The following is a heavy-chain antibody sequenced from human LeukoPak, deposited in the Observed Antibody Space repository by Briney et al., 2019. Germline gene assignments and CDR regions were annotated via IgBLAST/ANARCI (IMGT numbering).Heavy chain of an antibody. CDR1: GFTLRDYF. D-gene: IGHD2-8*02. CDR2: SSETGTAY. CDR3: VRGGERTGNSYFVL. J-gene: IGHJ2*01. V-gene: IGHV3-11*04. Sequence: GGSLRLSCAASGFTLRDYFMSWIRQPPGKGLEWIAYSSETGTAYSYAASVKGRFTISRDNAKNSLFLQMDSLRADDTALYYCVRGGERTGNSYFVLWGRGTLVTVSS.